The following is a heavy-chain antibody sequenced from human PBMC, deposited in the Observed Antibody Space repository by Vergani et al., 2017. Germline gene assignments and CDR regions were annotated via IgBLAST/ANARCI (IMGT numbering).Heavy chain of an antibody. CDR3: AKDSGSYVGLYYFDY. CDR1: GFTFSSYS. J-gene: IGHJ4*02. Sequence: EVQLVESGGGLVKPGGSLRLSCAASGFTFSSYSMNWVRQAPGKGLEWVSSISSSSSYIYYADSVKGRFTISRDNSKNTLYLQMNSLRAEDTAVYYCAKDSGSYVGLYYFDYWGQGTLVTVSS. CDR2: ISSSSSYI. V-gene: IGHV3-21*04. D-gene: IGHD1-26*01.